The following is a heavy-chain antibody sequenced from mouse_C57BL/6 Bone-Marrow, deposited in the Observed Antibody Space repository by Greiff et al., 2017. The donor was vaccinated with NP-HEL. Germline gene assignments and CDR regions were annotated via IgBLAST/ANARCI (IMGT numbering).Heavy chain of an antibody. CDR3: ARRGPYYGSSPWYAMDY. CDR1: GYTFTSYW. CDR2: IDPNSGGT. V-gene: IGHV1-72*01. Sequence: QVQLKQPGAELVKPGASVKLSCKASGYTFTSYWMHWVKQRPGRGLEWIGRIDPNSGGTKYNEKFKSKATLTVDKPSSTAYMQLSSLTSEDSAVYYCARRGPYYGSSPWYAMDYWGQGTSVTVSS. J-gene: IGHJ4*01. D-gene: IGHD1-1*01.